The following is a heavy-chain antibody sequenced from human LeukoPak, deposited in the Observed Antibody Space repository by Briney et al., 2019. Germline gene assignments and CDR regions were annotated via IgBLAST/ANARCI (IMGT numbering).Heavy chain of an antibody. Sequence: SETLSLTCTVSGGPIGSYYWSWIRQPPGKGLEWIGYIYYSGSTNYNPSLKSRVTISVDTSKNQFSLKLSSVTAADTAVYYCARGRAAGSYPYYFDYWGQGTLVTVSS. CDR3: ARGRAAGSYPYYFDY. CDR2: IYYSGST. D-gene: IGHD3-10*01. J-gene: IGHJ4*02. V-gene: IGHV4-59*01. CDR1: GGPIGSYY.